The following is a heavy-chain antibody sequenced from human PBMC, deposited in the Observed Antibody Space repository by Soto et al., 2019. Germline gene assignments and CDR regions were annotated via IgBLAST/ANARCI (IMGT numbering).Heavy chain of an antibody. CDR3: ARGKTTSAFSAMDV. CDR1: GFTFSNNA. V-gene: IGHV3-30-3*01. J-gene: IGHJ6*02. D-gene: IGHD1-1*01. CDR2: ISYDGSNT. Sequence: QVQLVESGGGVVQPGRSLRLSCAASGFTFSNNAMDWVRQAPGKGLEWVAVISYDGSNTYIAESVKGRFTISRDNSKNTLFQQMNSLRAEDTAVSYCARGKTTSAFSAMDVWGQGTTVTVSS.